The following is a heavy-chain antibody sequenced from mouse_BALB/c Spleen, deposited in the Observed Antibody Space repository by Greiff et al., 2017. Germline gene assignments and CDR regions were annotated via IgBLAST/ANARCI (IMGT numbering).Heavy chain of an antibody. CDR3: AREGNSSYYYAMDY. Sequence: EVKLVESGAELVKPGASVKLSCTASGFNINDTYMHWVKQRPEQGLEWIGRIDPANGNTKYDPKFQGKATITADTSSNTAYLQLSSLTSEDTAVYYCAREGNSSYYYAMDYWGQGTSVTGSS. CDR2: IDPANGNT. J-gene: IGHJ4*01. CDR1: GFNINDTY. V-gene: IGHV14-3*02.